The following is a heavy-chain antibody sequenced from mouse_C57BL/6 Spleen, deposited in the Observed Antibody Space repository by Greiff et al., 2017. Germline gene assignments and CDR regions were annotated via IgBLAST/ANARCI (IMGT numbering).Heavy chain of an antibody. J-gene: IGHJ2*01. D-gene: IGHD2-1*01. Sequence: EVQLVESGGGLVKPGGSLKLSCAASGFTFSSYAMSWVRQTPEKRLEWVATISDGGSYTYYPDNVKGRFTISRDNAKNNLYLQMSHLKSEDTAMYYCARVYGNYYFDYWGQGTTLTVSS. CDR2: ISDGGSYT. CDR3: ARVYGNYYFDY. V-gene: IGHV5-4*01. CDR1: GFTFSSYA.